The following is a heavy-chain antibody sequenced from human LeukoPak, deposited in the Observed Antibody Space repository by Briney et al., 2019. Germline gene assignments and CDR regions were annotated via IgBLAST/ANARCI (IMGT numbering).Heavy chain of an antibody. CDR1: GGSFSGYY. D-gene: IGHD6-19*01. Sequence: SETLSLTCAVYGGSFSGYYWSWIRQPPGKGLEWIGEINHSGSTNYNPSLKSRVTISVDTSKNQFSLKLSSVTAADTAVYYCAREATWGQWYFDQWGQGIPVIVSS. J-gene: IGHJ4*02. CDR3: AREATWGQWYFDQ. V-gene: IGHV4-34*01. CDR2: INHSGST.